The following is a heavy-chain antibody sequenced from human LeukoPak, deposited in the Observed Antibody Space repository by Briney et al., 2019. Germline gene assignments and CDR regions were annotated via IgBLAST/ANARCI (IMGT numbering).Heavy chain of an antibody. J-gene: IGHJ4*02. CDR1: GGSFSGYY. V-gene: IGHV3-23*01. CDR3: AKLRIAAAGPGFDY. Sequence: SSETLSLTCAVYGGSFSGYYWSWVRQAPGKGLEWVSAISGSGGSTYYADSVKGRFTISRDNPKNTLYLQMNSLRAEDTAVYYCAKLRIAAAGPGFDYWGQGTLVTVSS. CDR2: ISGSGGST. D-gene: IGHD6-13*01.